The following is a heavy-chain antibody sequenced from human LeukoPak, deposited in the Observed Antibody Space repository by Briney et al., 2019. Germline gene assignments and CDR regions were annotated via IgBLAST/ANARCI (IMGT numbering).Heavy chain of an antibody. CDR3: ERDLGWYPADY. CDR1: GFTYSNYW. V-gene: IGHV3-7*04. J-gene: IGHJ4*02. D-gene: IGHD6-19*01. Sequence: GGSLRLSCAASGFTYSNYWMSWVRQAPGKGLEWVANIHPDGSEKKNYVDSGKGRFTISRDNAKKSLFLHIDGLGAEYAAVYYWERDLGWYPADYWVQGTLVSVSS. CDR2: IHPDGSEKK.